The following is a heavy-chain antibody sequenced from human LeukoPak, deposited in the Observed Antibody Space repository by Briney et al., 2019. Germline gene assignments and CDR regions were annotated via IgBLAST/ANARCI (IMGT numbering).Heavy chain of an antibody. CDR1: GFTFSDYY. CDR3: ARVEYSYGRSSNHYYFDC. D-gene: IGHD5-18*01. V-gene: IGHV3-11*01. Sequence: GGSLRLSCAASGFTFSDYYMSWIRQAPGKGLEWLSSISSSGNTIYYADSVKGRFTISRDNAKNSLYLQMNSLRAEDTAVYYCARVEYSYGRSSNHYYFDCWGQGTLVTVSS. CDR2: ISSSGNTI. J-gene: IGHJ4*02.